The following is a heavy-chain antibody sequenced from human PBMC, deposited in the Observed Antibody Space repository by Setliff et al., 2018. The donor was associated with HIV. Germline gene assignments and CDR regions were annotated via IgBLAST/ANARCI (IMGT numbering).Heavy chain of an antibody. CDR2: INHSGST. V-gene: IGHV4-34*01. J-gene: IGHJ4*02. CDR1: GGSFSGYY. Sequence: SETLSLTCAVYGGSFSGYYWSWIRQPPGKGLEWIGEINHSGSTNYNPSLKSRVTISVDTSKNQFFLKLSSVTAADTAVYYCARQNSGYAPGPFDYWGQGILVTVSS. CDR3: ARQNSGYAPGPFDY. D-gene: IGHD5-12*01.